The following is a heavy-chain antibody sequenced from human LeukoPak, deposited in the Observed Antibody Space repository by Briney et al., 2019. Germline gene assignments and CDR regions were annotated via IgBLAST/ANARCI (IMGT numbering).Heavy chain of an antibody. CDR2: IYYSGST. CDR3: ARFTYWFDP. V-gene: IGHV4-39*01. CDR1: EGSISSSSYY. Sequence: PSETLSLTCTVSEGSISSSSYYWGGIRQPPGKGLGWIGSIYYSGSTYYNPSPKSRVTISVATSNNQFSLKLTSATAADTAVYYCARFTYWFDPSGQGSLVTVSS. J-gene: IGHJ5*01.